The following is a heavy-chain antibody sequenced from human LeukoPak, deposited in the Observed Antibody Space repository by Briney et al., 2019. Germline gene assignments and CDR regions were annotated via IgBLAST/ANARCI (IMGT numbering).Heavy chain of an antibody. J-gene: IGHJ4*02. V-gene: IGHV3-21*01. D-gene: IGHD6-13*01. CDR3: ARDSYTSSWYGIDY. CDR2: ISSSSSYI. Sequence: GGSLRLSCAASGFTFSSYSMNWVRQAPGKGLEFVSSISSSSSYIYYADSVKGRFTISRDNAKNSLYLQMNSLRAEDTAVYYCARDSYTSSWYGIDYWGQGTLVTVSS. CDR1: GFTFSSYS.